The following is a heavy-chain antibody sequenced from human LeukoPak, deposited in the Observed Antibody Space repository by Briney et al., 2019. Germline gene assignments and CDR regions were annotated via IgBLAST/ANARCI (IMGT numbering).Heavy chain of an antibody. V-gene: IGHV4-34*01. D-gene: IGHD3-3*01. Sequence: SETLSLTCAVYGGSFSGYYGSWIRQPPGKGLEWIGEINHSGSTNYNPSLKSRVTISVDTSKNQFSLKLSSVTAADTAVYYCARPGNRRITIFGVAPGWFDPWGQGTLVTVSS. CDR1: GGSFSGYY. CDR3: ARPGNRRITIFGVAPGWFDP. CDR2: INHSGST. J-gene: IGHJ5*02.